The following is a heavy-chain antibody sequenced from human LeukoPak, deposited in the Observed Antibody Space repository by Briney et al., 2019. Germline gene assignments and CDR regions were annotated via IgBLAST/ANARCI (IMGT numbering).Heavy chain of an antibody. CDR1: GFTFEDYA. CDR3: AKGERLQLPYYYSSYMDV. CDR2: ISWNSGSI. J-gene: IGHJ6*03. Sequence: PGRSLRLSCAASGFTFEDYAMHWVRQAPGKGLEWVSGISWNSGSIGYADSVKGRFTISRDNAKNSLYLQMNSLRAEDTAVYYCAKGERLQLPYYYSSYMDVWGKGTTVTVSS. V-gene: IGHV3-9*01. D-gene: IGHD4-11*01.